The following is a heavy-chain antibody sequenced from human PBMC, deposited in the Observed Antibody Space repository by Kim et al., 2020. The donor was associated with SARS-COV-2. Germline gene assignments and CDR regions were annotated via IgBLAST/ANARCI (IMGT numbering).Heavy chain of an antibody. CDR1: GFTFDDYD. Sequence: GGSLRLSCAASGFTFDDYDMNWVRQAPGKGLEWVSGISWNSGSIGYADTVKGRFTISRDNAKNSLYMQMNSLRAEDTALYDCAKAPWERLYYGMDVWGQGTTVTVSS. J-gene: IGHJ6*02. CDR2: ISWNSGSI. V-gene: IGHV3-9*01. CDR3: AKAPWERLYYGMDV. D-gene: IGHD1-26*01.